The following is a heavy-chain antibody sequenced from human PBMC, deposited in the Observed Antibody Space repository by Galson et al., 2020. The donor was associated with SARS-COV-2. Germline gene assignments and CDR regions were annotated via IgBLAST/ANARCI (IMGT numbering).Heavy chain of an antibody. CDR1: GGSISSSRYY. Sequence: SETLSLTCTVSGGSISSSRYYWGWIRQPPGKGLEWIGSTLYSGTTYYNPSLKSRVTVSVDTSKNQFSLKLSSVTAADTSIYYCARLFNTGTYGGGQLVHWGQGALVTVSS. CDR2: TLYSGTT. D-gene: IGHD1-7*01. CDR3: ARLFNTGTYGGGQLVH. J-gene: IGHJ4*02. V-gene: IGHV4-39*01.